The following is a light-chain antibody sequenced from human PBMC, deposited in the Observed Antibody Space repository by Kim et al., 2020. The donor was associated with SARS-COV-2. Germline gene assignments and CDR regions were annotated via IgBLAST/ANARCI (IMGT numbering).Light chain of an antibody. CDR3: QQYNNRAPLT. V-gene: IGKV3-15*01. J-gene: IGKJ4*01. Sequence: EILMTQSPATLSVSPGERATLSCRASRGVSTNLAWYQRKPGQAPRLLIFDASTRATGIPARFSGSGSGTEFTLTISSLRSEDFAVYYCQQYNNRAPLTFGGGTKVDIK. CDR1: RGVSTN. CDR2: DAS.